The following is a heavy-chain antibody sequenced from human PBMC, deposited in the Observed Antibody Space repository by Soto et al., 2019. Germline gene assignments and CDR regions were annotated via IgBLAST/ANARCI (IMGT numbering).Heavy chain of an antibody. V-gene: IGHV4-34*01. CDR1: GGSFSGYY. J-gene: IGHJ3*02. CDR2: INHSGST. Sequence: SDTLSLTCAVYGGSFSGYYWSWIRQPPGKGLEWIGEINHSGSTNYNPSLKSRVTISVDTSKNQFSLKLSSVTAADTAVYYCARGGQWLVRDAFDIWGQGTMVTVSS. CDR3: ARGGQWLVRDAFDI. D-gene: IGHD6-19*01.